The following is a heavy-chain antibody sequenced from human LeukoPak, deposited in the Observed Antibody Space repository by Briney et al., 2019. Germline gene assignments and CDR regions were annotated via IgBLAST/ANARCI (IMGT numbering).Heavy chain of an antibody. CDR1: GFTFSSYW. V-gene: IGHV3-23*01. CDR3: ARRPIAAAGTLDY. D-gene: IGHD6-13*01. Sequence: GGSLRLSCAASGFTFSSYWMHWVRQAPGKGLEWVSAISGSGGSTYYADSVKGRFTISRDNSKNTLYLQMNSLRAEDTAVYYCARRPIAAAGTLDYWGQGTLVTVSS. CDR2: ISGSGGST. J-gene: IGHJ4*02.